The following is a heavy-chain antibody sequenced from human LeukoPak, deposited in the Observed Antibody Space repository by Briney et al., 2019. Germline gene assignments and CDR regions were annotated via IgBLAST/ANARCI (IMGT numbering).Heavy chain of an antibody. V-gene: IGHV3-49*04. CDR2: IRSKAYGGTT. Sequence: PGGSLRLSCAASGFTFSSYDMSWVRQAPGKGLEWVGFIRSKAYGGTTEYAASVKGRFTISRDDSKSIAYLQMNSLKTEDTAVYYCKARVVTAIEDAFDIWGQGTTVTVSS. J-gene: IGHJ3*02. CDR1: GFTFSSYD. CDR3: KARVVTAIEDAFDI. D-gene: IGHD2-21*02.